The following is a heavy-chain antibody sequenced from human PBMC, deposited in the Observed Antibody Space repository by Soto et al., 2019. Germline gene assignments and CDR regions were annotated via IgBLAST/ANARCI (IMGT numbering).Heavy chain of an antibody. J-gene: IGHJ5*02. CDR1: GGSISSGGYS. D-gene: IGHD1-1*01. CDR2: MYHSGST. CDR3: ARSIFISFSAPRTVWFDP. V-gene: IGHV4-30-2*02. Sequence: PSETLSLTCAVSGGSISSGGYSWSWIRQPPGEGLEWIGYMYHSGSTYYHPSLKSRVNISVDTSKNQFSLKLSSVTAADTAVYYCARSIFISFSAPRTVWFDPWGQGTLVTVSS.